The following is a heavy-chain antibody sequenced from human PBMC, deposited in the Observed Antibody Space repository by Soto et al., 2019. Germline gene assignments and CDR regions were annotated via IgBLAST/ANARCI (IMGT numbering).Heavy chain of an antibody. CDR3: ARTGYCNSTKCYSWFDP. CDR1: GFTVSNYW. D-gene: IGHD2-2*01. CDR2: IKSQGNVT. J-gene: IGHJ5*02. V-gene: IGHV3-74*03. Sequence: GGSLRLSCAASGFTVSNYWVNWVRQAPGKVLVWVSRIKSQGNVTTYAGSVKGRITISRDNAKNPLHLQMNSLRAEDTAVYYCARTGYCNSTKCYSWFDPWGQGTLVTVSS.